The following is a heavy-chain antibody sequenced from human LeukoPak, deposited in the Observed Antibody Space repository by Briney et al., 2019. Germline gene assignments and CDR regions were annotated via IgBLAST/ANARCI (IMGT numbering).Heavy chain of an antibody. D-gene: IGHD3-10*01. Sequence: GGSLRLSCAASGFTFSDYSMNWVRPAPGKGLEWVSSISSSSTYIYYADSVKGRFTISRDNAKNSLYLQMNSLRAEDTAVYYCARDNVMVRGVIIPLYSFDPWGQGTLVTVSS. J-gene: IGHJ5*02. CDR1: GFTFSDYS. V-gene: IGHV3-21*04. CDR3: ARDNVMVRGVIIPLYSFDP. CDR2: ISSSSTYI.